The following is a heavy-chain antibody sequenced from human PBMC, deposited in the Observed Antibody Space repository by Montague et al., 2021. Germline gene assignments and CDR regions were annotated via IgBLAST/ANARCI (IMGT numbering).Heavy chain of an antibody. D-gene: IGHD3-10*01. CDR3: AKGGCIASGPSYNGFDV. CDR1: SGPITQDY. Sequence: SETLSLTCTVSSGPITQDYWNWVRQPPGKGLEWIGSMYYGGATSYNPSLKSRVTMSVDTSKNQFSLKLSFVTAADTAVYYCAKGGCIASGPSYNGFDVWGLGILVTVSS. V-gene: IGHV4-59*01. CDR2: MYYGGAT. J-gene: IGHJ5*02.